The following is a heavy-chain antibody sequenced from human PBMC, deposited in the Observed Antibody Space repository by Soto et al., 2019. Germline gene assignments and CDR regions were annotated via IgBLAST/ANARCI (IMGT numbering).Heavy chain of an antibody. V-gene: IGHV1-69*13. Sequence: ASVKVSCKASGGTFSSYAISWVRQAPGQGLEWMGGIIPIFGTANYAQKFQGRVTITADESTSTAYMELSSLRSEDTAVYYCARDLGGPHYYGSGSYYSGGMDVWGQGTTVTVSS. J-gene: IGHJ6*02. CDR3: ARDLGGPHYYGSGSYYSGGMDV. D-gene: IGHD3-10*01. CDR1: GGTFSSYA. CDR2: IIPIFGTA.